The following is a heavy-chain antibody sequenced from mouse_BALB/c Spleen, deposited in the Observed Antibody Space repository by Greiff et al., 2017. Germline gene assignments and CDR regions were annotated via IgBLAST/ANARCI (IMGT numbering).Heavy chain of an antibody. V-gene: IGHV2-2*02. Sequence: VLLVESGPGLVQPSQSLSITCTVSGFSFTSYGVHWVRQSPGKGLEWLGVIWSGGSTNYNAAFISRLSISKDNSKSQVFFKMNSLQANDTARYYCARKNYYGSSYGFAYWGQGTLVTVSA. CDR3: ARKNYYGSSYGFAY. J-gene: IGHJ3*01. D-gene: IGHD1-1*01. CDR1: GFSFTSYG. CDR2: IWSGGST.